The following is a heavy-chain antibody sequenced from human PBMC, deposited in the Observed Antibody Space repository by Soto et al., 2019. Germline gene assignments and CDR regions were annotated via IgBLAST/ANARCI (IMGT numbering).Heavy chain of an antibody. CDR1: GFTFSNAW. Sequence: EVQLVESGGGLVKPGGSLRLSCAASGFTFSNAWMNWVRQAPGKGLEWVGRIKSKTDGGTTDYAAPVKGRFTISRDDSKNTRYLQMNSLKTEDTAVYYCTTRDTDAYYGMDVWGQGTTVTVSS. CDR3: TTRDTDAYYGMDV. CDR2: IKSKTDGGTT. J-gene: IGHJ6*02. V-gene: IGHV3-15*07.